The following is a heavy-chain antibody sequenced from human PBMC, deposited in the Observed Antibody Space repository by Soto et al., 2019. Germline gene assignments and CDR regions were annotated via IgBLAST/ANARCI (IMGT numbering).Heavy chain of an antibody. CDR1: GGSISSGGYY. Sequence: QVQLQESGPGLVKPSQTLSLTCTVSGGSISSGGYYWSWIRQHPGKGLEWIGYIYYSGSTYYNPSLKSRVTISVDTSKNQFSLKLSSVTAADTAVYYCARVVHGLEGDPYYFDYWGQGTLVTVSS. CDR3: ARVVHGLEGDPYYFDY. CDR2: IYYSGST. D-gene: IGHD2-21*02. V-gene: IGHV4-31*03. J-gene: IGHJ4*02.